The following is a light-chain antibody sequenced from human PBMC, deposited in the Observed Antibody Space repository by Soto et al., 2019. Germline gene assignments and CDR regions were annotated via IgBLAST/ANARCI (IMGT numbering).Light chain of an antibody. V-gene: IGKV4-1*01. CDR1: QSVLYSSTNKYY. CDR3: QEYYSSPRT. J-gene: IGKJ2*01. CDR2: WAS. Sequence: DIVMTQSPDSLAVALGERATINCKSSQSVLYSSTNKYYLAWYQQKAGQPPKLLIYWASTRESGVPDRISGSGSGTDFTLTISSLQAEDVAVYYCQEYYSSPRTFGQGTKLEIK.